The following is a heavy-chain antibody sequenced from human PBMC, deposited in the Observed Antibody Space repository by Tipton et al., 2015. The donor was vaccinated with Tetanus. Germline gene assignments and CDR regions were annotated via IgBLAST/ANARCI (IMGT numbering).Heavy chain of an antibody. CDR3: ARRRGVYSGSYFDY. J-gene: IGHJ4*02. CDR2: IYYSGST. CDR1: GGSISSGDYY. V-gene: IGHV4-30-4*01. Sequence: TLSLTRTVSGGSISSGDYYWSWIRQPPGKGLEWIGYIYYSGSTYYNPSLKSRVTISVDTSKNQFSLKLSSVTAVDTAVYYCARRRGVYSGSYFDYWGQGTLVTVSS. D-gene: IGHD1-26*01.